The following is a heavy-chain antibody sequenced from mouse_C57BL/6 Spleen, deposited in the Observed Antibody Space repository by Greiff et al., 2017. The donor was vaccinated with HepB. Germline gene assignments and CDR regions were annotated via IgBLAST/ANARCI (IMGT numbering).Heavy chain of an antibody. CDR2: IDPETGGT. CDR3: TRKNYFDY. J-gene: IGHJ2*01. V-gene: IGHV1-15*01. Sequence: VKLQESGAELARPGASVTLSCKASGYTFTDYEMHWVKQTPVHGLEWIGAIDPETGGTAYNQKFKGKAILTADKSSSTAYMELRSLTSEDSAVYYCTRKNYFDYWGQGTTLTVSS. CDR1: GYTFTDYE.